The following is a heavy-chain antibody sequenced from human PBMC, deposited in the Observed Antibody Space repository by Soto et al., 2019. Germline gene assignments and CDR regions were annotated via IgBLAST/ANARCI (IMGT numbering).Heavy chain of an antibody. CDR3: ARLYYDSSGYLDY. V-gene: IGHV4-39*01. Sequence: SETLSLTCTVSGGSISSSSYYWGWIRQPPGKGLEWIGSIYYSGSTYYNPSLKSRVTISVDTSKNQFSLKLSSVTAADTAVYYCARLYYDSSGYLDYWGQGTLVTVS. D-gene: IGHD3-22*01. J-gene: IGHJ4*02. CDR1: GGSISSSSYY. CDR2: IYYSGST.